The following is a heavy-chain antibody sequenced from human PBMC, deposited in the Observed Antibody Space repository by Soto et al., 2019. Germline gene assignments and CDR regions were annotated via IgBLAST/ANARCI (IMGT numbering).Heavy chain of an antibody. CDR1: GGSISSSSYS. D-gene: IGHD2-15*01. V-gene: IGHV4-39*01. CDR3: ATRQGGSYNWFDP. J-gene: IGHJ5*02. CDR2: LYYSGNT. Sequence: SETLSLTCTVSGGSISSSSYSGAWIRKPPGKGLEWIGTLYYSGNTYYNPSLKSRVTISVDTSKNQFSLKLSSVTAADTAVYYCATRQGGSYNWFDPWGQGTLVTVSS.